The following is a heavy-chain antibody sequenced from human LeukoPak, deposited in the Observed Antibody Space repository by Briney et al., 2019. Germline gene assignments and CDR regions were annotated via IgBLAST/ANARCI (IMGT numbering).Heavy chain of an antibody. D-gene: IGHD5-24*01. CDR3: ARVSGYNRISDY. J-gene: IGHJ4*02. Sequence: ASVTVSRKASGYTFTSYYMHWVRQAPGQGLEWMGIINPSGGSTSYAQKFQGRVTMTRDTSTSTVYMELSSLRSEDTAVYYCARVSGYNRISDYWGQGTLVTVSS. CDR1: GYTFTSYY. CDR2: INPSGGST. V-gene: IGHV1-46*01.